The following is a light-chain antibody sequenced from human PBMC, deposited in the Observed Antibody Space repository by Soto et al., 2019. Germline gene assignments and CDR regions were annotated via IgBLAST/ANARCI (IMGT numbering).Light chain of an antibody. CDR3: QQRSNWPRT. CDR1: QSVSSY. J-gene: IGKJ2*01. Sequence: EIVLTQSPATLSLSPGERATLSCRASQSVSSYLAWYQQKPGQAPRLLIYDASNRATGIPARFSGSGSGTDLTLTICSLEPEDFAVYYCQQRSNWPRTFGQGTKLEIK. V-gene: IGKV3-11*01. CDR2: DAS.